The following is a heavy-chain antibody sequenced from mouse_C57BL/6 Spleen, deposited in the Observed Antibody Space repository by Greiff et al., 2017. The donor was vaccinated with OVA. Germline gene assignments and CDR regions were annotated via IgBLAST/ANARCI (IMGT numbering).Heavy chain of an antibody. CDR1: GYSITSGYY. V-gene: IGHV3-6*01. CDR2: ISYDGSN. Sequence: VQRVESGPGLVKPSQSLSLTCSVTGYSITSGYYWNWIRQFPGNKLEWMGYISYDGSNNYNPSLKNRISITRDTSKNQFFLKLNSVTTEDTATYYCAREGHYYGRAMDYWGQGTSVTVSS. D-gene: IGHD1-1*01. J-gene: IGHJ4*01. CDR3: AREGHYYGRAMDY.